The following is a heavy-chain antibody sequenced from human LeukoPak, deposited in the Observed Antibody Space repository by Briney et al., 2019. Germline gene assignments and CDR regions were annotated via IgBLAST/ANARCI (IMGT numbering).Heavy chain of an antibody. D-gene: IGHD3-22*01. CDR3: AREWGLESSGFYYAY. CDR2: VTPIFGTA. J-gene: IGHJ4*02. Sequence: GASVKVSCEASGGTFIRFTISWVRQAPGQGFEWMGGVTPIFGTANFAQRFQGRVSITADESTSTAFMELSSLRSEDTAVYYCAREWGLESSGFYYAYWGQGTLVTVSS. V-gene: IGHV1-69*13. CDR1: GGTFIRFT.